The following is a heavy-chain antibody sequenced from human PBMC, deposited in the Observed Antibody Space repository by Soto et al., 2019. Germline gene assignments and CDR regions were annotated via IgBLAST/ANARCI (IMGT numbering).Heavy chain of an antibody. D-gene: IGHD2-15*01. CDR3: AREPRYCRGGSCSITGDAYDI. CDR2: ISNRGDT. Sequence: EVQLLESGGGLVQPGGSLRLSCTASGFIVSDTYVNWVRQAPGKGLEWVSVISNRGDTHYADSVRGRFSLSRDISDNTLHLLMNNLRVEDTAVYYCAREPRYCRGGSCSITGDAYDIWGQGTMVTVSS. CDR1: GFIVSDTY. V-gene: IGHV3-66*01. J-gene: IGHJ3*02.